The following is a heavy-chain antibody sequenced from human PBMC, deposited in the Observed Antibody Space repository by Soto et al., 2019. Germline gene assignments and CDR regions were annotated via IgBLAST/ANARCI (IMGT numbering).Heavy chain of an antibody. CDR1: GGSISSYY. CDR3: ARGIVVVVAATKTNWFDP. J-gene: IGHJ5*02. D-gene: IGHD2-15*01. V-gene: IGHV4-59*01. Sequence: SETLSLTCTVSGGSISSYYWSWIRQPPGKGLEWIGYLYYNGSANYNPSLKSRVTISLDTSKNQFSLKLNSVTAADTAVYYCARGIVVVVAATKTNWFDPWGQGTLVTVS. CDR2: LYYNGSA.